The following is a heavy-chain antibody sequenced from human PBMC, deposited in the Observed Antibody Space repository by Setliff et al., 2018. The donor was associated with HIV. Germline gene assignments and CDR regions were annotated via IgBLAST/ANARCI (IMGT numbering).Heavy chain of an antibody. Sequence: SETLSLTCTVSGGSISSYYWSWIRQPPGKGLEWIGYIYNSASTSYNPSLKSRVTISVDTSKNQFSLKLSSVTAADTAVYYCARSPSYSSSFSYYYYSMDVWGQGTTVTVSS. CDR1: GGSISSYY. CDR2: IYNSAST. J-gene: IGHJ6*02. V-gene: IGHV4-4*09. D-gene: IGHD6-6*01. CDR3: ARSPSYSSSFSYYYYSMDV.